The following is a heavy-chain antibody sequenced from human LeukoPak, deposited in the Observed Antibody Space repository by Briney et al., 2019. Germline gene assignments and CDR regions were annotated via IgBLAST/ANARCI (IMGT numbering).Heavy chain of an antibody. CDR1: GFTFSSYA. J-gene: IGHJ4*02. D-gene: IGHD5-18*01. Sequence: GGSLRLSCAASGFTFSSYAMSWVPQAPGKGLEWVSAISGSGGSTYYADSVKGRFTISRDNSKNTLHLQMNSLRAEDTAVYCCAKDLEDTAMADYWGQGTLVTVSS. CDR2: ISGSGGST. V-gene: IGHV3-23*01. CDR3: AKDLEDTAMADY.